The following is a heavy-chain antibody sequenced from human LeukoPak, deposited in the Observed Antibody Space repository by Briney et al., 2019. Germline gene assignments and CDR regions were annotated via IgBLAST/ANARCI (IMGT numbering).Heavy chain of an antibody. D-gene: IGHD6-19*01. V-gene: IGHV4-59*01. CDR2: IYYSGST. Sequence: SETLSLTCTVSGGSISSYYWSWIRQPPGKGLEWIGYIYYSGSTNYNPSLKSRVTISVDTSKNQFSLKLSSVTAADTAVYYCARSADQWLVRVSWFDPWGRGTLVTVSS. CDR1: GGSISSYY. CDR3: ARSADQWLVRVSWFDP. J-gene: IGHJ5*02.